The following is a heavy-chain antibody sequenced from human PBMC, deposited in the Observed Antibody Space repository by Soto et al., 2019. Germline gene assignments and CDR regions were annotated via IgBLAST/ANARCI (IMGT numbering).Heavy chain of an antibody. CDR1: GGSISSGGYS. CDR3: ARTDSCGAGSCYFDD. J-gene: IGHJ4*02. D-gene: IGHD2-15*01. Sequence: QLQLQESGSGLVKPSQTLSLTCAVSGGSISSGGYSWSWVRQPPGKGLEWIGYVFHTGSTYYNPSLKSRVTIAVDKAKNQFSLSLNSLTAADTAVYHCARTDSCGAGSCYFDDWGQGTLVTVSS. V-gene: IGHV4-30-2*01. CDR2: VFHTGST.